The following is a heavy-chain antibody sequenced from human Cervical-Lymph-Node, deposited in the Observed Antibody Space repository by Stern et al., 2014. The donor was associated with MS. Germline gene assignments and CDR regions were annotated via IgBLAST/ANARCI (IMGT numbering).Heavy chain of an antibody. CDR3: ASWTVTTGVDY. J-gene: IGHJ4*02. CDR1: GFTFSRYD. D-gene: IGHD4-17*01. CDR2: VGTAGDT. V-gene: IGHV3-13*01. Sequence: EDQLVESGGGLVQPGGSLRLSCAASGFTFSRYDMHWVRQGTGKRLEWVSAVGTAGDTYYADSVKGRFAISRENAKNSFFLQMNSLRAGDTAVYYCASWTVTTGVDYWGQGTLVTVSS.